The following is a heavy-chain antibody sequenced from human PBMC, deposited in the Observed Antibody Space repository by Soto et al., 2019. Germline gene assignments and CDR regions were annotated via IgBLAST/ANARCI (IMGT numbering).Heavy chain of an antibody. CDR3: AREWSTYYYGSGNHYGMDV. J-gene: IGHJ6*02. CDR1: GGTFSSYA. CDR2: IIPIFGTA. Sequence: QVQLVQSGAEVKKPGSSVKVSCKASGGTFSSYAISWVRQAPGQGLEWMGGIIPIFGTANYAQKFQGRVTITADESTSTAYMELSSLRSEDTAVSYCAREWSTYYYGSGNHYGMDVWGQGTTVTVSS. V-gene: IGHV1-69*01. D-gene: IGHD3-10*01.